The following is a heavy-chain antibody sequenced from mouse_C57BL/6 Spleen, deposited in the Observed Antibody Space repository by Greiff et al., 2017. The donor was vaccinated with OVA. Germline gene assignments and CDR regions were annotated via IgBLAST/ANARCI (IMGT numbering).Heavy chain of an antibody. V-gene: IGHV1-69*01. D-gene: IGHD2-4*01. Sequence: QVQLQQPGAELVMPGASVKLSCKASGYTFTSYWMHWVKQRPGQGLEWIGEIDPSDSYTNYNQQFKGKSTLTVDKSSSTAYMQLSSLTSEDSAVYYCARLDYGRGFAYWGQGTLVTVSA. CDR1: GYTFTSYW. J-gene: IGHJ3*01. CDR2: IDPSDSYT. CDR3: ARLDYGRGFAY.